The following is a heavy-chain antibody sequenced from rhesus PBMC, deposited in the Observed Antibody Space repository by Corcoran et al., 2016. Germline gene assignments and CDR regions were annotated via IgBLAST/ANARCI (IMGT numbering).Heavy chain of an antibody. V-gene: IGHV4S14*01. CDR1: GYSISGGYY. CDR2: FYGSGGSN. J-gene: IGHJ2*01. D-gene: IGHD5-42*01. CDR3: ARVGSSWSEWDTVGTEWYFDL. Sequence: QVQLQESGPGLVKPSETLSLTCAVSGYSISGGYYWGWIRQPPGKGLEWIGSFYGSGGSNYLNPSLKSRVTLSVDTSKNQFSLKLSSVTAADTAVYYCARVGSSWSEWDTVGTEWYFDLWGPGTPITISS.